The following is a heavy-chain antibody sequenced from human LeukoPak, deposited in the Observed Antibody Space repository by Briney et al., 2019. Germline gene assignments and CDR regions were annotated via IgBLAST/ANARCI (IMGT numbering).Heavy chain of an antibody. CDR1: GGSISSGSYY. D-gene: IGHD1-26*01. CDR2: IYTSGST. V-gene: IGHV4-61*02. J-gene: IGHJ3*02. CDR3: ARERERTDWEDDAFDI. Sequence: PSETLSLTCTVSGGSISSGSYYWSWIRQPAGKGLEWIGRIYTSGSTNYNPSLKSRVTISVDTSKNQFSLKLSSVTAADTAVYYCARERERTDWEDDAFDIWGQGTMVTVSS.